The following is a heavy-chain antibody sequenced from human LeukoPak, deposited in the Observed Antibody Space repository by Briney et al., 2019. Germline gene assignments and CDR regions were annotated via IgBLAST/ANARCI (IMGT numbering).Heavy chain of an antibody. CDR2: ISSDGRNK. J-gene: IGHJ3*02. D-gene: IGHD3-16*01. Sequence: PGGSLRLSCAASGFTFRSYGIHWVHQAPGKGLEWVAVISSDGRNKYYADSVKGRFTISRDNSKNTLYLQMNSLRAEDTAVYYCAKDRPEWGGEEAFDIWGRGTMVTVSS. CDR3: AKDRPEWGGEEAFDI. V-gene: IGHV3-30*18. CDR1: GFTFRSYG.